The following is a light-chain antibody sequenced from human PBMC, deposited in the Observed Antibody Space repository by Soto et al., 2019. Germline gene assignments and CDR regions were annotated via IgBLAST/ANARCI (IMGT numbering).Light chain of an antibody. V-gene: IGKV3-15*01. CDR2: GAS. CDR1: QSVSTN. Sequence: EIVMTQSPATLSVSPGERATLSWRASQSVSTNLAWYQQKPGQAPSRLIYGASTRATGIPARFSGSGSGTEFTLTISSLQSEDFAVYYCQQYNNWPPLTFGGGTKVEIK. CDR3: QQYNNWPPLT. J-gene: IGKJ4*01.